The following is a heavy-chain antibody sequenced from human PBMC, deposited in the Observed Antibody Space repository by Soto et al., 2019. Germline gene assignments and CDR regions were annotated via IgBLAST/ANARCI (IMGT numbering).Heavy chain of an antibody. V-gene: IGHV2-70*01. CDR2: IDWDDDK. CDR3: ARTKVSRYFDWSPIGMDV. Sequence: SVPTLVNPTQTLTLTCTFSGFSLSTSGMCVSWIRQPPGKALEWLALIDWDDDKYYSTSLKTRLTISKDTSKKQVVLTMTNMDPVDTATYYCARTKVSRYFDWSPIGMDVWGQGTTVTVS. CDR1: GFSLSTSGMC. D-gene: IGHD3-9*01. J-gene: IGHJ6*02.